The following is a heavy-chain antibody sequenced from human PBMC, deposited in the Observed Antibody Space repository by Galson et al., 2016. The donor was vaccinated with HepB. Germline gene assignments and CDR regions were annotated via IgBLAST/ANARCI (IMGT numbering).Heavy chain of an antibody. D-gene: IGHD5-18*01. CDR1: GFTVNNNQ. CDR3: ATPRGYSYGYWDDTTTDY. Sequence: SLRLSCAASGFTVNNNQMAWVRQAPGKGLEWVSAIKSGGSTYYADSVKGRFTISRDNWKNRLYLQMNSLRAEDTAVYYCATPRGYSYGYWDDTTTDYWGQGTLVTVSS. J-gene: IGHJ4*02. V-gene: IGHV3-53*01. CDR2: IKSGGST.